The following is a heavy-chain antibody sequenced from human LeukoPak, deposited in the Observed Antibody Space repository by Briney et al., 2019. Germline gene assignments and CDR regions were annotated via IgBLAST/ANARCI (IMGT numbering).Heavy chain of an antibody. CDR1: GGSFSGYY. J-gene: IGHJ4*02. CDR2: INHSGST. V-gene: IGHV4-34*01. Sequence: SETLSLTCAVYGGSFSGYYWSWIRQPPGKGLEWIGEINHSGSTNYNPSLKSRVTISVDTSKNQFSLKLSSVTAADTALYYCARSKGISGYYYPLDYWGQGTLVTVSS. CDR3: ARSKGISGYYYPLDY. D-gene: IGHD3-22*01.